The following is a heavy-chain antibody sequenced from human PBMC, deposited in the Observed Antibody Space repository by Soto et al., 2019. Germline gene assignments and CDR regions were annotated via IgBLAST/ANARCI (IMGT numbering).Heavy chain of an antibody. V-gene: IGHV3-11*06. CDR2: ISPGSRYP. Sequence: GGSLRLSCAGSGFTFGDSYMSWIRQAPGKGLEWLSYISPGSRYPAYADSAKGRFTISRDNAKRSLYLQMMSLTAEDTAIYYCVRGGGGGLFDPWGQGTMVTVSS. D-gene: IGHD2-15*01. CDR1: GFTFGDSY. J-gene: IGHJ5*02. CDR3: VRGGGGGLFDP.